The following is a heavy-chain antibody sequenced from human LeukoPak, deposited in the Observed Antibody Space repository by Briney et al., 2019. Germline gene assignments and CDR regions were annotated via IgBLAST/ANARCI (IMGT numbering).Heavy chain of an antibody. CDR2: IYYSGST. CDR3: ARTSSSSWFTWFDP. D-gene: IGHD6-13*01. CDR1: GGSISGHY. Sequence: SETLSLTCTVSGGSISGHYWSWVRQPPGKGLEWIGYIYYSGSTNYNPSLKSRVAISVDTSKNQFSLKPSTVPAAATAVYYCARTSSSSWFTWFDPSGQGTLVTVSS. J-gene: IGHJ5*02. V-gene: IGHV4-59*11.